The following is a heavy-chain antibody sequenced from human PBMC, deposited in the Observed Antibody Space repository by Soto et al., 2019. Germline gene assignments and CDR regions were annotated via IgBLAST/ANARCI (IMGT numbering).Heavy chain of an antibody. D-gene: IGHD1-26*01. J-gene: IGHJ4*02. CDR2: IYYSGST. CDR3: ARQRASRATRPPTDFDY. Sequence: SETLSLTCTVSGGSISSSSYYWGWIRQPPGKGLEWIGSIYYSGSTYYNPSLKSRVTISVDTSKNQFSLKLSSVTAADTAVYYCARQRASRATRPPTDFDYWGQGTLVTVSS. V-gene: IGHV4-39*01. CDR1: GGSISSSSYY.